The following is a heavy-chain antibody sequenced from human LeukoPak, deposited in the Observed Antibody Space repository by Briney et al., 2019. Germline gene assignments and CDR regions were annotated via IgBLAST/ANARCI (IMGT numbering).Heavy chain of an antibody. Sequence: GGSLRLSCAASGFTFSNCGMSWVRQVPGKGLDWVSSISGGGEGTYYADSVKGRLTISRDNSKNTLWLQMNSLNTEDTAVYYCARVYYDSSGPLFDYWGQGTLVTVSS. CDR2: ISGGGEGT. J-gene: IGHJ4*02. D-gene: IGHD3-22*01. CDR3: ARVYYDSSGPLFDY. CDR1: GFTFSNCG. V-gene: IGHV3-23*01.